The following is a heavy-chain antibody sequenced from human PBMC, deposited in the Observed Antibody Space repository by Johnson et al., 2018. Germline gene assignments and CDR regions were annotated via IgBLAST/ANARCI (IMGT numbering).Heavy chain of an antibody. CDR3: ARPWAAAELDACDI. V-gene: IGHV5-51*03. J-gene: IGHJ3*02. CDR2: IYPGDSDT. CDR1: GYSFTSYW. Sequence: VQLVQSGAEVKKPGESLKISCQGSGYSFTSYWIGWVRQMPGKGLEWLGIIYPGDSDTRYSPAFYGQVTMSVDRSINTAYLQWSSLKASDTAIDYCARPWAAAELDACDIWGQGTMVTVSS. D-gene: IGHD6-13*01.